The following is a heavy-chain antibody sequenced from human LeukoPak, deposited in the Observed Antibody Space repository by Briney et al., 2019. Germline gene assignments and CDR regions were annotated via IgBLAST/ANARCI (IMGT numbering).Heavy chain of an antibody. D-gene: IGHD3-10*01. CDR1: GGSISSSSYY. CDR3: ARALWFGSTIDY. Sequence: SETLSLTCTVSGGSISSSSYYWGWIRQPPGKGLEWIGSIYYSGSTYYNPSLKSRVTISVDTSKNQFSLKLSSVTAADTAVYYCARALWFGSTIDYWGQGTLVTVSS. V-gene: IGHV4-39*01. CDR2: IYYSGST. J-gene: IGHJ4*02.